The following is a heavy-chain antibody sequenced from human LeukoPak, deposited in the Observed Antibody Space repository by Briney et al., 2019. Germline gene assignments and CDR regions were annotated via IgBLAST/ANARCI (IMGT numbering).Heavy chain of an antibody. CDR3: ARGRHDITMIVVVMTSVSYYLDV. J-gene: IGHJ6*03. CDR1: GGALCGYH. Sequence: PSETLFLTCAGYGGALCGYHWTRIPQSPGKGPEWVGDINSSGSPYYNPSLKSRLTIPVDTSKNQFSLKLRSVTAADTAVYYCARGRHDITMIVVVMTSVSYYLDVWGKGTTVTVS. CDR2: INSSGSP. D-gene: IGHD3-22*01. V-gene: IGHV4-34*01.